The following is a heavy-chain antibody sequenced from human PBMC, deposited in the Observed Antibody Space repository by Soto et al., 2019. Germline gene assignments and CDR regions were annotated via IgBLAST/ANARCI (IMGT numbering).Heavy chain of an antibody. CDR2: INHSGST. Sequence: SETLSLTCAVYGGSFSGYYWSWIRQPPGKGLEWIGEINHSGSTNYNPSLKSRVTISVDTSKNQFSLKLSSVTAADTAVYYCARGFPHYYDSSGYRRAFAIWGKGTMVTVSS. V-gene: IGHV4-34*01. J-gene: IGHJ3*02. CDR3: ARGFPHYYDSSGYRRAFAI. D-gene: IGHD3-22*01. CDR1: GGSFSGYY.